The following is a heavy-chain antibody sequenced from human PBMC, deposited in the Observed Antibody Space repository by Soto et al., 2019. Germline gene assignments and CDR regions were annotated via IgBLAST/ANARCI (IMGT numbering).Heavy chain of an antibody. J-gene: IGHJ3*02. Sequence: QVQLQESGPGLVKPSETLSLTCTVSGVSISTYYWTWIRQTPGKGLEWIGQVFYSGNTNYNPSLKSRVTISVDASRNQFSLRLSSVTAADTAMYYCASRDYNDAFDIWGQGTLVTVSS. CDR2: VFYSGNT. CDR3: ASRDYNDAFDI. D-gene: IGHD4-4*01. V-gene: IGHV4-59*01. CDR1: GVSISTYY.